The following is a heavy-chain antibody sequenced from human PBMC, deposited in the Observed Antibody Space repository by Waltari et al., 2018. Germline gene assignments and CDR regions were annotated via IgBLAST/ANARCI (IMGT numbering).Heavy chain of an antibody. J-gene: IGHJ4*02. CDR2: ISSYNGNT. Sequence: QVQLVQSGAEVKKPGASVKVSCKASGYTFTSSGISWVRQAPGQGLEWMGWISSYNGNTNYAQQLQGRVTMTTDTSTITAYMELRSLRSDDTAVYYCARVPPPVSELSIDYWGQGTLVTVSS. CDR1: GYTFTSSG. CDR3: ARVPPPVSELSIDY. V-gene: IGHV1-18*01. D-gene: IGHD1-7*01.